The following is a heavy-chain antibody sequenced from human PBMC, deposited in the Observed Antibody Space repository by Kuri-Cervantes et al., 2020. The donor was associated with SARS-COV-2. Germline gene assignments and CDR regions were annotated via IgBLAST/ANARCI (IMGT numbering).Heavy chain of an antibody. J-gene: IGHJ6*03. CDR3: ARVKVGIVGATGSYYYCMDV. CDR2: IYYSGST. Sequence: SETLSLTCTVSGGSISSYYWSWIRQPPGKGLEWIGYIYYSGSTNYNPSLKSRVTISVDTSKNQFSLKLSSVTAADTAVYYCARVKVGIVGATGSYYYCMDVWGKGTTVTVSS. D-gene: IGHD1-26*01. CDR1: GGSISSYY. V-gene: IGHV4-59*12.